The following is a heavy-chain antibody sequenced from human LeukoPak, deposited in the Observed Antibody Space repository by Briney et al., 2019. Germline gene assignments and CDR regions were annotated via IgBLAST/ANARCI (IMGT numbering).Heavy chain of an antibody. V-gene: IGHV1-46*01. CDR1: GYTFTSYY. Sequence: ASVKVSCKASGYTFTSYYMHWVRQAPGQGLEWMGIINPSGGSTSYAQKFQGRVTTTRDTSTSTVYMELSSLRSEDTAVYYCARVDSVDTQGGSRPFDYWGQGTLVTVSS. J-gene: IGHJ4*02. CDR3: ARVDSVDTQGGSRPFDY. D-gene: IGHD2-15*01. CDR2: INPSGGST.